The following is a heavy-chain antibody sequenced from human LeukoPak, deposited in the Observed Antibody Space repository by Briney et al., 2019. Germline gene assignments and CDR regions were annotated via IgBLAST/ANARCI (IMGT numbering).Heavy chain of an antibody. CDR2: IDPSDSYT. D-gene: IGHD4-17*01. Sequence: GGSREISGQGSGFRFTNYGISGARRLPGKGLEWMGRIDPSDSYTHYSPSCQGHVTISADMSIGTVYLQWSSLKASDPAIYYCPRIMTTVTKWGQGPLVTVSS. J-gene: IGHJ4*02. CDR1: GFRFTNYG. CDR3: PRIMTTVTK. V-gene: IGHV5-10-1*01.